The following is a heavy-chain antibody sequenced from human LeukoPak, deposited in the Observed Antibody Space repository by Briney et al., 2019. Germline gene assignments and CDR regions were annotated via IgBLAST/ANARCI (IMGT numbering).Heavy chain of an antibody. CDR1: GFTFSSYG. V-gene: IGHV3-33*01. J-gene: IGHJ6*04. Sequence: QPGRSLRLSCAASGFTFSSYGMHWVRQAPGKGMEWVAEIRYDGSNKYYADSVKGRFTISRDNSKNTLYLQMNSLRAEDTAVYYCARGPYSSSSWYYYGMDVWGKGTTVIVSS. CDR3: ARGPYSSSSWYYYGMDV. D-gene: IGHD6-13*01. CDR2: IRYDGSNK.